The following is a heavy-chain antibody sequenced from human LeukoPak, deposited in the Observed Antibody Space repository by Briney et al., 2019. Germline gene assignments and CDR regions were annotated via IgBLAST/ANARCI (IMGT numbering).Heavy chain of an antibody. D-gene: IGHD5-24*01. Sequence: GGTLRLSCAASGFTVSSNYMSWVRQAPGKGLEWVSVIYSGGSTYYADSVKGRSTISRDNSKNTLYLQMNSLRAEDTAVYYCARERDGFYFDYWGQGTLVTVSS. V-gene: IGHV3-53*01. J-gene: IGHJ4*02. CDR1: GFTVSSNY. CDR2: IYSGGST. CDR3: ARERDGFYFDY.